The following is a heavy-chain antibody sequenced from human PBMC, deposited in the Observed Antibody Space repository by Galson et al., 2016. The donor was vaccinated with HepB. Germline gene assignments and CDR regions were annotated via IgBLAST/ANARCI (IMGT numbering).Heavy chain of an antibody. CDR1: GLTVSNNY. CDR3: AQGTIL. Sequence: SLRLSCAVSGLTVSNNYMRWVRQAPGKGLEWVSLMYSGGATHYADSVKGRFTISRDNSKNTLYLQMNSLRTEDTAVYYCAQGTILRGQGTLVTVSS. D-gene: IGHD3-3*01. CDR2: MYSGGAT. V-gene: IGHV3-53*01. J-gene: IGHJ4*02.